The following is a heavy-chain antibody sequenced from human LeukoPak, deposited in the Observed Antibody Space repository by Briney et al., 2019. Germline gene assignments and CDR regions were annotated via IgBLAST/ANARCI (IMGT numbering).Heavy chain of an antibody. V-gene: IGHV3-74*01. J-gene: IGHJ5*02. D-gene: IGHD1-1*01. CDR1: GFTFSNYW. CDR2: INIDGSTT. Sequence: PGGSLTLTCAASGFTFSNYWMHWVRQAPGKGLVWVSRINIDGSTTDYADSVKGRFTVSRDNAKNTLYLQMNSLRAEDTAVYYCARDPYNWNDNWLDTWGQGNLVPVSS. CDR3: ARDPYNWNDNWLDT.